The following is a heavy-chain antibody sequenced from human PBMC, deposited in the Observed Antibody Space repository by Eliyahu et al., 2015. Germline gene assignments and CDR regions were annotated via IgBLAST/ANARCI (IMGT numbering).Heavy chain of an antibody. V-gene: IGHV1-24*01. D-gene: IGHD3-22*01. Sequence: QVQLVQSGAEXKXPGASXKVSCXVSGYXLTELSMHWVRQAPGKGLEWMGGFDPEDGETXYAQKFQGRVTMTEDTSTDTAYMELSSLRSEDTAVYYCATDSSGYYYDRAFDIWGQGTMVTVSS. CDR3: ATDSSGYYYDRAFDI. CDR1: GYXLTELS. J-gene: IGHJ3*02. CDR2: FDPEDGET.